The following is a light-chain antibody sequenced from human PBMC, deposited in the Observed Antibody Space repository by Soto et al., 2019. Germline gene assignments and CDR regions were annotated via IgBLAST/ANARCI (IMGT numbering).Light chain of an antibody. CDR3: QKYGSSFT. V-gene: IGKV3-20*01. CDR1: QSVSNSY. CDR2: GAS. J-gene: IGKJ3*01. Sequence: EIVLTQSPGTLSLSPGERATLSCRASQSVSNSYLAWYQHKPGQGPRLLIYGASSRATGIPDRFSGSGSGTDFTLTISRLEPEDFALYYCQKYGSSFTFGPGTKGDIK.